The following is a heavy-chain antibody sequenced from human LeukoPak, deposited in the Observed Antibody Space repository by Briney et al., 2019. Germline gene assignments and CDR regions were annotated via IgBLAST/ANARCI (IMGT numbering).Heavy chain of an antibody. D-gene: IGHD3-3*01. CDR1: GFTFSSYS. Sequence: GGSLRLSCAASGFTFSSYSMNWVRQAPGKGLEWVSSISSSSSYIYYADSVKGRFTFSRDNSKNTLYLQMNSLRVEDTAVYYCARDRGVDYFDYWGQGTLVTVSS. J-gene: IGHJ4*02. CDR3: ARDRGVDYFDY. V-gene: IGHV3-21*01. CDR2: ISSSSSYI.